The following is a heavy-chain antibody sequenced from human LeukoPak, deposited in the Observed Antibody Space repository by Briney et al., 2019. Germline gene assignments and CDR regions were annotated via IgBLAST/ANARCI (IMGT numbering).Heavy chain of an antibody. CDR1: GFTFSSYA. V-gene: IGHV3-23*01. CDR3: SKDQSSGWYGYSDY. D-gene: IGHD6-19*01. J-gene: IGHJ4*02. Sequence: GGSLRLSCAASGFTFSSYAMSWVRQAPGKGLEWVSAISGSGGNTYYADSVKGRFTISRDNSKDTLYLQMNSLRAEDTAVYYCSKDQSSGWYGYSDYWGQGTLVTVSS. CDR2: ISGSGGNT.